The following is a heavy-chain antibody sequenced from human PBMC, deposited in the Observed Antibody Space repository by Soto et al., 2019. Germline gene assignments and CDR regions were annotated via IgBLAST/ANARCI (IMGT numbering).Heavy chain of an antibody. V-gene: IGHV3-30*18. Sequence: QVRLVESGGGVVQPGRSLRLSCAASGFTFSSYDIHWVRQAPGKGLEWVALISYDGNNKYYADSVKGRFTISRDNSKNTLYLQMNSLRAEDTAVYYCAKLITMVRGVIMDAFDIWGQGTMVTVSS. D-gene: IGHD3-10*01. CDR2: ISYDGNNK. J-gene: IGHJ3*02. CDR3: AKLITMVRGVIMDAFDI. CDR1: GFTFSSYD.